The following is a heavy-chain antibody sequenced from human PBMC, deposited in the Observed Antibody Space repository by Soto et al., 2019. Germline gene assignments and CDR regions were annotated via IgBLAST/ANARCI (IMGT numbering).Heavy chain of an antibody. Sequence: GGSLRLSCAASGFTFSNAWMNWVRQAPGKGLEWVGRIKSKTDGGTTDYAAPVKGRFTISRDDSKNTLYLQMNSLKTEDTAVYYCTTDGSAYYYDSSGYYYAGGAFDIWGQGTMVTVSS. D-gene: IGHD3-22*01. J-gene: IGHJ3*02. CDR1: GFTFSNAW. CDR3: TTDGSAYYYDSSGYYYAGGAFDI. V-gene: IGHV3-15*07. CDR2: IKSKTDGGTT.